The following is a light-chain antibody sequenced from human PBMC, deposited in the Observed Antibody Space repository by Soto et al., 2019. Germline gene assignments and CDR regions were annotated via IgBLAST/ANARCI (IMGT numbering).Light chain of an antibody. CDR3: QQSYSTLSIT. V-gene: IGKV1-39*01. CDR1: ESIARH. J-gene: IGKJ5*01. CDR2: AAS. Sequence: DIQMTQSPSSLSASVGDRVTITCRASESIARHLDWYQQNPGKAPKLLIYAASSLQYGVPSRFVGGGCRTDFALTINNLHPDDVATYYCQQSYSTLSITFGQGTRLEI.